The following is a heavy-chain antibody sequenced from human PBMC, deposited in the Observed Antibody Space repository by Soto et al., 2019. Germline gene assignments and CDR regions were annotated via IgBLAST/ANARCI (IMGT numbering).Heavy chain of an antibody. J-gene: IGHJ6*02. D-gene: IGHD1-26*01. Sequence: SETLSLTCAVYGVSFSGYYWIWIRQPPGKGLEWIGEINHSGSTNYNPSLKSRVTISVDTSKNQFSLKLSSVTAADTAVYYCARGFSGSHYYYGMDVWGQGTTVTVSS. V-gene: IGHV4-34*01. CDR1: GVSFSGYY. CDR3: ARGFSGSHYYYGMDV. CDR2: INHSGST.